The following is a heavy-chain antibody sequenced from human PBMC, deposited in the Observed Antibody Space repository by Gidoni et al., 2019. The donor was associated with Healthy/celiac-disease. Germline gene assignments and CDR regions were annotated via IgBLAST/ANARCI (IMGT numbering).Heavy chain of an antibody. V-gene: IGHV3-23*01. D-gene: IGHD6-19*01. J-gene: IGHJ4*02. Sequence: EVQLLESGGVLVQPGGSLRLSCAASGFPFRSYAMSWVRQAPGKGLEWVSAISGSGGSTYYADSVKGRFTISRDNSKNTLYLQMNSLRAEDTAVYYCAKVPLPDSSGWYDYWGQGTLVTVSS. CDR2: ISGSGGST. CDR1: GFPFRSYA. CDR3: AKVPLPDSSGWYDY.